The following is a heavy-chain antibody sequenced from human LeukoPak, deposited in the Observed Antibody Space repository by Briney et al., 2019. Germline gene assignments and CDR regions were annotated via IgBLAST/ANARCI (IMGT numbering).Heavy chain of an antibody. CDR3: ARDYENLTGSKTRFHY. CDR2: VSSGSSTI. D-gene: IGHD3-9*01. V-gene: IGHV3-11*04. Sequence: GGSLRLSCAASGFTFSDYYMSWIRQAPGKALEWVSYVSSGSSTIYYADSVKGRFTISRDNAKNSLYLQMNSLRAEDTAVYYCARDYENLTGSKTRFHYWGQGTLVTVSS. J-gene: IGHJ4*02. CDR1: GFTFSDYY.